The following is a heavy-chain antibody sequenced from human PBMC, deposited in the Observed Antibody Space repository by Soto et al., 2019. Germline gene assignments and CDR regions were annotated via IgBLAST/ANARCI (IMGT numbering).Heavy chain of an antibody. Sequence: GESLKISCKGSGYSFTSYWIGWVRQMPGKGLEWMGIIYPGDSDTRYSPSFQGQVTISADKSISTAYLQWSSLKASDTAMYYCARWGQAVVVVIAMGAFDSWGQGTMVTVSS. CDR3: ARWGQAVVVVIAMGAFDS. CDR2: IYPGDSDT. V-gene: IGHV5-51*01. CDR1: GYSFTSYW. D-gene: IGHD2-21*01. J-gene: IGHJ3*02.